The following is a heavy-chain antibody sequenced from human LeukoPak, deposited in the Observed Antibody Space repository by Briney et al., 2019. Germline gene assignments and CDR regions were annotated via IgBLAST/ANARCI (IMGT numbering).Heavy chain of an antibody. V-gene: IGHV3-23*01. D-gene: IGHD5-18*01. CDR3: AKEGGAGYGYGMDV. Sequence: GGSLRLSCTASGFLFSSYGMHWVRQAPGKGLEWVSSIGGNTYYTDSVKGRFTISRDNSKNTLYLQMDSLRAGDTALYYCAKEGGAGYGYGMDVWGQGTTVTVSS. CDR1: GFLFSSYG. CDR2: IGGNT. J-gene: IGHJ6*02.